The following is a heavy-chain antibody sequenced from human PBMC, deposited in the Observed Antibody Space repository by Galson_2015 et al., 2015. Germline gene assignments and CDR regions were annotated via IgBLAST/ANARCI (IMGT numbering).Heavy chain of an antibody. CDR1: GFTFSSYA. D-gene: IGHD2-15*01. V-gene: IGHV3-23*01. Sequence: ALRLSCAASGFTFSSYAMSWVRQAPGQGLEWVSAISGSGGSTYYADSVKGRFTISRDNSKNTLYLQMNSLRAEDTAVYYCAKDKGRSGSCYGHWGQGTLVTVSS. J-gene: IGHJ4*02. CDR2: ISGSGGST. CDR3: AKDKGRSGSCYGH.